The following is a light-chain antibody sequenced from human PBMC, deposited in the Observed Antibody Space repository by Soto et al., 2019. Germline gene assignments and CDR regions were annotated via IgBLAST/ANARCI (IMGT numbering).Light chain of an antibody. CDR2: YDS. V-gene: IGLV3-21*04. Sequence: SYELTQPPSVSVAPGKTARITCGGNNSGSKSVHWYQQKPGQAPVLVIYYDSDRPSGIPERFSGSNSGNTATLTISRVEAGDEADYYCQVWDSSSDYVVFGGGTKLTVL. J-gene: IGLJ2*01. CDR1: NSGSKS. CDR3: QVWDSSSDYVV.